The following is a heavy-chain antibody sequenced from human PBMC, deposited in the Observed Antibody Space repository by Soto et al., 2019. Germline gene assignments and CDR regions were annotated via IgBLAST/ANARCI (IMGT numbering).Heavy chain of an antibody. D-gene: IGHD4-17*01. CDR1: GFIFSSDW. J-gene: IGHJ4*02. CDR3: ATRGLRPLFDY. CDR2: INTDGSDT. Sequence: GGSLRLSCAASGFIFSSDWMHWVRQAPGKGLEWVSRINTDGSDTYYADSVKGRFTTSRDNAKNTLYLQMDSLRAEDTAVYYCATRGLRPLFDYWGQGILVTVSS. V-gene: IGHV3-74*01.